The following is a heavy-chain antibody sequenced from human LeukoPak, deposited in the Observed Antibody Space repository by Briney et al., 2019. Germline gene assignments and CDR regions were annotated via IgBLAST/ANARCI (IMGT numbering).Heavy chain of an antibody. CDR1: GGSISSYY. J-gene: IGHJ4*02. CDR3: ARASFGELLFLFDY. Sequence: SETLSLTCTVSGGSISSYYWSWIRQPAGKGLEWIGRIYTSGSTNYNPSLKSRVTISVDTSKNRFSLKLSSVTAADTAVYYCARASFGELLFLFDYWGQGTLVTVSS. V-gene: IGHV4-4*07. D-gene: IGHD3-10*01. CDR2: IYTSGST.